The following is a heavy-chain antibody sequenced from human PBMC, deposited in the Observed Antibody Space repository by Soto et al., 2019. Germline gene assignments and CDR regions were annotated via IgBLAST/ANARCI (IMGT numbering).Heavy chain of an antibody. V-gene: IGHV3-64*01. CDR2: ISSNGGST. Sequence: EVQLVESGGGLVQPGGSLRLSCAASGFTFSSYAMHWVRQAPGKGLEYVAAISSNGGSTYYANSVKGRFTISRDNSKNPLYLQMGSLRAEAMAGYSCARVPGYFFDYWGQGTLVTVSS. CDR1: GFTFSSYA. J-gene: IGHJ4*02. CDR3: ARVPGYFFDY.